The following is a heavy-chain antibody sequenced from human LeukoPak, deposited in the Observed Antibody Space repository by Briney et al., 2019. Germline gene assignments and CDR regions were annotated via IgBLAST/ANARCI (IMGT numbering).Heavy chain of an antibody. CDR3: ARADSIAVAGTDYYYYMDV. Sequence: GGSLRLSCAASGFTFSSYSMNWVRQAPGKGLEWVSSISSSSSYIYYADSVKGRSTISRDNAKNSLYLQMNSLGAEDTAVYYCARADSIAVAGTDYYYYMDVWGKGTTVTVSS. D-gene: IGHD6-19*01. J-gene: IGHJ6*03. V-gene: IGHV3-21*01. CDR1: GFTFSSYS. CDR2: ISSSSSYI.